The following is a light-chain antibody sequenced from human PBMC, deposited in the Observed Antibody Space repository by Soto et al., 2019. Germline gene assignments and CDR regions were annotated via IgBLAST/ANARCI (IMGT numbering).Light chain of an antibody. Sequence: QSALTQPRSVSGSPGQSVTISCTGTSSDVGGYNYVSWYQQHPGKAPKLMIYDVSKRPSRVPDRFSGSKSGNTASLTISGLQAEDEADYYCCSYAGSYTSDVVFGGGTQLTVL. V-gene: IGLV2-11*01. J-gene: IGLJ2*01. CDR2: DVS. CDR3: CSYAGSYTSDVV. CDR1: SSDVGGYNY.